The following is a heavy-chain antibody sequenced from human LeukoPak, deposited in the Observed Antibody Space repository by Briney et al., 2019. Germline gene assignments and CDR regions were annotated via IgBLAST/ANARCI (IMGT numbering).Heavy chain of an antibody. CDR1: GFTFSNSA. CDR2: LSGSGITT. D-gene: IGHD3-9*01. J-gene: IGHJ5*01. CDR3: AKAGGGRTGYFDC. Sequence: PGGSLRLSCAASGFTFSNSAMSWVRQAPGKGLEWVSTLSGSGITTYYADSVKGRFTISRDNSKNTLYLQMNSLRAEDTAVYYCAKAGGGRTGYFDCWGQGTLVTVSS. V-gene: IGHV3-23*01.